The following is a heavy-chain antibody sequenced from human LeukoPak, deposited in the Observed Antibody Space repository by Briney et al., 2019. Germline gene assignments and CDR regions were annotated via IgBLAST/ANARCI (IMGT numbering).Heavy chain of an antibody. CDR2: IYSGGST. J-gene: IGHJ6*02. Sequence: GGSLRLSCAASGFTVSSNYMSWVRQAPGKGXEWVSAIYSGGSTYYADSVKGRFTISRDNSKNTLYLQMNSLRAEDTAVYYCATSYYYYGMDVWGQGTTVTVSS. V-gene: IGHV3-66*02. CDR1: GFTVSSNY. CDR3: ATSYYYYGMDV.